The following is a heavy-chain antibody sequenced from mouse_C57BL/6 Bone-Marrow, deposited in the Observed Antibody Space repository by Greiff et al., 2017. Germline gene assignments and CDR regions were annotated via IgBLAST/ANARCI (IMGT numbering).Heavy chain of an antibody. J-gene: IGHJ4*01. Sequence: EVKLVESGGGLVKPGGSLKLSCAASGFTFSSYTLSWVRQTPEKRLEWVATISGGGGNTYYPDSVKGRFTISRDNAKNTLYLQMSSLRSEDTALYYCARHWDDNGSREVMDYWGQGTSVTVSS. V-gene: IGHV5-9*01. CDR2: ISGGGGNT. D-gene: IGHD1-1*01. CDR3: ARHWDDNGSREVMDY. CDR1: GFTFSSYT.